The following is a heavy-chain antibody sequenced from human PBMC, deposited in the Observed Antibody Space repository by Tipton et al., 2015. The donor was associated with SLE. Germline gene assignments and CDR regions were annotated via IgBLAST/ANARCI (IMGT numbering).Heavy chain of an antibody. J-gene: IGHJ4*02. V-gene: IGHV5-51*03. CDR3: ARRPDYADYFDY. Sequence: QSGPEVKKPGESLKISRKGSGYSFTTFWIAWVRQTPGKGLEWMGIIYPGDSETRYSPSFQGQVTISADKSISTAYLQWTSLKASDSAMYYCARRPDYADYFDYWGQGMLVTVSS. CDR2: IYPGDSET. D-gene: IGHD4-17*01. CDR1: GYSFTTFW.